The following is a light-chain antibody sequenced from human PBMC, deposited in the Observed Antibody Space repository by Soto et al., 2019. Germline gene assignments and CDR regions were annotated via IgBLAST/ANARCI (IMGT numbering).Light chain of an antibody. CDR1: QSISGW. V-gene: IGKV1-5*01. Sequence: DIQMTQSPSTLSASVGDRVTITCRASQSISGWLAWYQQRPGKAPKLLIYDASSLERGVPSRFSGSGSGTEFTLTISSLQPDDFATYYCQQYNRHWTFGQGTKVDIK. CDR2: DAS. J-gene: IGKJ1*01. CDR3: QQYNRHWT.